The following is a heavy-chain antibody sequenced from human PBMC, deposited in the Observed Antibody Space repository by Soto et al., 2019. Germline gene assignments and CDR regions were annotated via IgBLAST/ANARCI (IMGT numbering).Heavy chain of an antibody. D-gene: IGHD3-16*01. Sequence: QITLKESGPTLVKPTQTLTLTCTFSVFSRTTSGVHAGWFRQPPGAALVWLALIYWEDKKLYRPSLKSRLTVTKDTSRNQVVLTMTNMDPVDTATYYCASGGDTKYAFDYWGPGPLLTVSS. J-gene: IGHJ4*02. V-gene: IGHV2-5*02. CDR2: IYWEDKK. CDR3: ASGGDTKYAFDY. CDR1: VFSRTTSGVH.